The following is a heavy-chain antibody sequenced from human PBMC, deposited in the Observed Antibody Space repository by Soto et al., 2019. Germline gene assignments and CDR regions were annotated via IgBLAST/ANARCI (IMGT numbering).Heavy chain of an antibody. V-gene: IGHV1-18*01. CDR1: GYTFTSYG. D-gene: IGHD2-2*02. Sequence: ASVKVSCKASGYTFTSYGISWVRQAPGQGLEWMGWISAYNGNTNYAQKLQGRVTMTTDTSTSTAYMELRSLRSDDTAVYYCATVVPAAIGYYYGMDVWGQGTKVTVSS. CDR2: ISAYNGNT. J-gene: IGHJ6*02. CDR3: ATVVPAAIGYYYGMDV.